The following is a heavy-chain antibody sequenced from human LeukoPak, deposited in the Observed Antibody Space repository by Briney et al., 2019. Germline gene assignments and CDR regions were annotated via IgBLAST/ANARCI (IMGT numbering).Heavy chain of an antibody. CDR1: CGSISSYY. CDR2: IYYSGST. V-gene: IGHV4-59*01. Sequence: SETLSLTCTVSCGSISSYYWSWIRQPPGKGLEWIGYIYYSGSTNYNPSLKSRVTISVDTSKNQFSLKLSSVTAADTAVYYCARRGYYDSSGYYPYYFDYWGQGTLVTVPS. D-gene: IGHD3-22*01. J-gene: IGHJ4*02. CDR3: ARRGYYDSSGYYPYYFDY.